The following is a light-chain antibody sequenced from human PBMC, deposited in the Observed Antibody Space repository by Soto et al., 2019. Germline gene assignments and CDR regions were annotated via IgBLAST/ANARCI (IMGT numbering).Light chain of an antibody. CDR2: DAS. CDR1: QSISSW. Sequence: GDRVTITCRASQSISSWLAWYQQKPGKAPKLLIYDASSLESGVPSRFSGSGSGTEFTLTIISLQPDDFATYDCQQYNSYSTFGQGTKVEIK. V-gene: IGKV1-5*01. J-gene: IGKJ1*01. CDR3: QQYNSYST.